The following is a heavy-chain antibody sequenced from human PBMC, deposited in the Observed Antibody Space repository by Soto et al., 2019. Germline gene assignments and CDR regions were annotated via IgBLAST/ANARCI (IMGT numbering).Heavy chain of an antibody. CDR1: GGSFSGYY. CDR2: INHSGST. J-gene: IGHJ3*02. Sequence: SETLSLTCAVYGGSFSGYYWSWIRQPPGKGLEWIGEINHSGSTNYNPSLKSRVTISVDTSKNQFSLKLSSVTAADTAVYYCARNNLGYCTNGVCYGAFDIWGQGTMVTVSS. D-gene: IGHD2-8*01. V-gene: IGHV4-34*01. CDR3: ARNNLGYCTNGVCYGAFDI.